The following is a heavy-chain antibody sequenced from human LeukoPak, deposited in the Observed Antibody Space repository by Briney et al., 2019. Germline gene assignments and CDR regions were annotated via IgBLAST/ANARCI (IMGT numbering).Heavy chain of an antibody. Sequence: QPGGSLRLSCAASGFTFSSYGMHWVRQAPGKGLEWVAVISYDGSNKYYADSVKGRFTISRDNSKNTLYLQMNSLRAEDTAVYYCAKGGCSGGSCHYGMDVWGQGTTVTVSS. CDR2: ISYDGSNK. J-gene: IGHJ6*02. D-gene: IGHD2-15*01. CDR1: GFTFSSYG. CDR3: AKGGCSGGSCHYGMDV. V-gene: IGHV3-30*18.